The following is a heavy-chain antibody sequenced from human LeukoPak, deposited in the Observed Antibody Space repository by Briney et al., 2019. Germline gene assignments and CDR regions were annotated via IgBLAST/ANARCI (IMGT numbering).Heavy chain of an antibody. CDR2: IHLGDSEA. CDR1: GNRFTSYW. D-gene: IGHD3-3*01. CDR3: ARLVYKDFWSLPHDGCDV. Sequence: GESLKISCEGFGNRFTSYWIAWVRQPLGKGLEWMGIIHLGDSEARYSPNFQGRVTFSADKSTATALLQWTSLKASDTAMYYCARLVYKDFWSLPHDGCDVWGPGTMVTVSS. V-gene: IGHV5-51*01. J-gene: IGHJ3*01.